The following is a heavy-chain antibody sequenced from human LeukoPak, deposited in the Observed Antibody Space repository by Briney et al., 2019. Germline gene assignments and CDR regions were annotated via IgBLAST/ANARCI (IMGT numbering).Heavy chain of an antibody. CDR2: INYSGST. Sequence: SETLSLTCAVSGGSFSGYYWSWIRQPPGKGLEWIGEINYSGSTNYNTSLKSRVTISVDTSKNQFSLELSSVTAAATAVYYCARGSQSLGYCSGGSCRAKIFDYWGQGTLVTVSS. J-gene: IGHJ4*02. V-gene: IGHV4-34*01. CDR1: GGSFSGYY. CDR3: ARGSQSLGYCSGGSCRAKIFDY. D-gene: IGHD2-15*01.